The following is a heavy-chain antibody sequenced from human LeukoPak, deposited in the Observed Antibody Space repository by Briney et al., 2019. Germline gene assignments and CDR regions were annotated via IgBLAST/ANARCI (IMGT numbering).Heavy chain of an antibody. J-gene: IGHJ4*02. D-gene: IGHD4-17*01. Sequence: PSETLSLTCTVSGGSISSGGYYWSWIRQHPGKGLEWIGYIYYSGSTYYNPSLKSRVTISVGTSKNQFSLKLSSVTAADTAVYYCARGPAVTRAVDHWGQGTLVTVSS. CDR1: GGSISSGGYY. CDR2: IYYSGST. CDR3: ARGPAVTRAVDH. V-gene: IGHV4-31*03.